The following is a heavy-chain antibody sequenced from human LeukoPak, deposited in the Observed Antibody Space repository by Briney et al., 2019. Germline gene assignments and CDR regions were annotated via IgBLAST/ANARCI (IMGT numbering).Heavy chain of an antibody. V-gene: IGHV3-23*01. D-gene: IGHD6-19*01. CDR2: IDAGGGDT. CDR3: GRPTKYWLVRGNGVDV. Sequence: GASLRLSCAASGFTFTSYAMAWVRQAPGKGLEWVSSIDAGGGDTYHSDSVKGRFTISRDNSMNTLYLQMNSLRADDTAVYYCGRPTKYWLVRGNGVDVWGQGTTVTVSS. CDR1: GFTFTSYA. J-gene: IGHJ6*02.